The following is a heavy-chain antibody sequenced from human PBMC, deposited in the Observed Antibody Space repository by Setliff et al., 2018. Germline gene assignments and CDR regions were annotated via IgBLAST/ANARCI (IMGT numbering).Heavy chain of an antibody. D-gene: IGHD3-10*01. J-gene: IGHJ4*02. Sequence: SETLSLTCAVYGGSFSDSHWSWIRQPPGKGLEWIGEIDQGGSTNYNPSLKSRVTISVDTSKNQFSLQVTSLAATDTALYFCARHEFVGGYYGSVTYRHFDYWGQGILVTVSS. CDR1: GGSFSDSH. V-gene: IGHV4-34*01. CDR2: IDQGGST. CDR3: ARHEFVGGYYGSVTYRHFDY.